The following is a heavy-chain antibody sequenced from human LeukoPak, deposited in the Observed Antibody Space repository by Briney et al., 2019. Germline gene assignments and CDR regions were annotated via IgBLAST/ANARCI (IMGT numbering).Heavy chain of an antibody. J-gene: IGHJ4*02. D-gene: IGHD6-13*01. CDR1: GGSISSSSYY. CDR2: IYYSGTT. V-gene: IGHV4-61*05. Sequence: SETLSLTCTVSGGSISSSSYYWSWIRQPPGKGLEWIGYIYYSGTTNYNPSLKSRVTISVDVSKNQLSLRLNSVTAADTAVYYCARRVAAAGTFDYWGQGTLVTVSS. CDR3: ARRVAAAGTFDY.